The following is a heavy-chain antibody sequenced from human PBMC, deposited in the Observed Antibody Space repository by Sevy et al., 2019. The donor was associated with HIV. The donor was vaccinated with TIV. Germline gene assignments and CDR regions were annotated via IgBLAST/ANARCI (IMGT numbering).Heavy chain of an antibody. CDR3: ARASDTAMDFDY. CDR2: ITSTGSTV. D-gene: IGHD5-18*01. J-gene: IGHJ4*02. CDR1: VFTFSNYE. Sequence: GGSLRLSCAASVFTFSNYEMNWVRQAPGKGLEWVSYITSTGSTVYYADSVRGRFTISRDNAKNSLYLQMNSLRAEDTAVYYCARASDTAMDFDYWGQGTLVTVSS. V-gene: IGHV3-48*03.